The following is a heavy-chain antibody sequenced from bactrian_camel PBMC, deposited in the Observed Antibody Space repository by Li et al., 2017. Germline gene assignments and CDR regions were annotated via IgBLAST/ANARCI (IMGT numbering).Heavy chain of an antibody. D-gene: IGHD2*01. Sequence: QLVESGGGSVQAGGSLTLSCAASRYDVSRNCMGWFRQAPGKERERVAEIDRWGSANYANSVKGRFTISKGAAKNALYLQMNSLKPEDTGMYYCARKNIRDYDCSGGYWNSWGQGTQVTVS. CDR3: ARKNIRDYDCSGGYWNS. CDR1: RYDVSRNC. CDR2: IDRWGSA. J-gene: IGHJ4*01. V-gene: IGHV3S53*01.